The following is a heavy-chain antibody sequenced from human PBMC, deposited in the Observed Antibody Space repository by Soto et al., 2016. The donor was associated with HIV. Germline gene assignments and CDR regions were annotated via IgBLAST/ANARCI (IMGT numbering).Heavy chain of an antibody. CDR2: ISSSSSCI. CDR3: ARDDHYDILTGYYIYFDY. J-gene: IGHJ4*02. D-gene: IGHD3-9*01. CDR1: GFTFSSYS. Sequence: EVQLVESGGGLVKPGGSLRLSCAASGFTFSSYSMNWVRQAPGKGLEWVSSISSSSSCIYYADSVKGRFTISRDNAKNSLYLQMNSLRAEDTAVYYCARDDHYDILTGYYIYFDYWGQGTLVTVSS. V-gene: IGHV3-21*01.